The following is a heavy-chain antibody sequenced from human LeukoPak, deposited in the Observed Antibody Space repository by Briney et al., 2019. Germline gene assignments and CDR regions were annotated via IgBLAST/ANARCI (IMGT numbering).Heavy chain of an antibody. Sequence: KPGGSLRLSCAASGFTFSSYSMNWVRQAPGKGLEWVSSISSSSSYIYYADSVKGRFTISRDNAKNSLYLQMNSLRAEDTAVYYCAKGPLHDYGSGSYSPLGDNWFDPWGQGTLVTVSS. J-gene: IGHJ5*02. CDR1: GFTFSSYS. V-gene: IGHV3-21*01. CDR3: AKGPLHDYGSGSYSPLGDNWFDP. CDR2: ISSSSSYI. D-gene: IGHD3-10*01.